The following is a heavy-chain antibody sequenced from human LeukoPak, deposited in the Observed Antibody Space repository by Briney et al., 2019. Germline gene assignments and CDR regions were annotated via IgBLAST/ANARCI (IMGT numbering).Heavy chain of an antibody. CDR3: AREDCSSTSCHGFMDV. J-gene: IGHJ6*03. D-gene: IGHD2-2*01. Sequence: SETLSLTCTVSGGSIGSGDYYWSWIRQPPGKGLEWIGYIYYSGRLYYNPTLKGRVTISVDTSKNQFSLKLSSVTAADTAVYYCAREDCSSTSCHGFMDVWGKGTTVTVSS. CDR1: GGSIGSGDYY. V-gene: IGHV4-30-4*08. CDR2: IYYSGRL.